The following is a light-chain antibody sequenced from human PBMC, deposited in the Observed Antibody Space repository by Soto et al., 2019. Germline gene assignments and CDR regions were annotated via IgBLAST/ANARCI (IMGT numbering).Light chain of an antibody. J-gene: IGKJ5*01. Sequence: EIVFTQSPSTLSLSPGERATLSCRASQNVRSYLAWYQQKPGQAPRLLIYDASKRATGIPARFSGSGSGTDFTLTISSPEPEDAAVYYCQQRRNSAPGITFGQGTRLEIK. CDR2: DAS. CDR1: QNVRSY. V-gene: IGKV3-11*01. CDR3: QQRRNSAPGIT.